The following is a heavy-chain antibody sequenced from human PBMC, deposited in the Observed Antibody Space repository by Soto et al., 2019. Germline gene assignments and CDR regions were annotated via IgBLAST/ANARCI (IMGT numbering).Heavy chain of an antibody. V-gene: IGHV4-59*08. Sequence: SETLSLTCTVSGGSISSYYWSWIRQPPGKGLEWIGYNYYSGSTNYNPSLKSRVTISVDTSKNQFSLKLSSVTAADTAVYYCARTREYSGYNNWFDSWGQGTLVTVSS. J-gene: IGHJ5*01. D-gene: IGHD5-12*01. CDR3: ARTREYSGYNNWFDS. CDR2: NYYSGST. CDR1: GGSISSYY.